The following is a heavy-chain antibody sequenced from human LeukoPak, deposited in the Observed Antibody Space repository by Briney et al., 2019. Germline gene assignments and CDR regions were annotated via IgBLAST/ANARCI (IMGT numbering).Heavy chain of an antibody. J-gene: IGHJ6*02. D-gene: IGHD5-18*01. Sequence: SETLSLTCTVSGVSISSYYWSWIRQPPGKGLEWIGYIYYSGSTNYNPSLKSRVTISVDTSKNQFSLKLSSVTAADTAVYYCARDRGYSYGYWDYYYGMDVWGQGTTVTVSS. CDR2: IYYSGST. CDR1: GVSISSYY. V-gene: IGHV4-59*01. CDR3: ARDRGYSYGYWDYYYGMDV.